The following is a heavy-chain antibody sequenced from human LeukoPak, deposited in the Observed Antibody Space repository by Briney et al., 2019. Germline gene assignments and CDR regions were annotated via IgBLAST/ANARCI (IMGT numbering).Heavy chain of an antibody. Sequence: ASVKVSFKASGYTFTSYGITWVRQAPGQGLEWMAWISAYNGNTDYSQNLRGRVTMTTDTSTSTAYMELRSLRSDDTAVDYCARDSVDGSGTYYNDSPDYWGQGTLVTVSS. D-gene: IGHD3-10*01. J-gene: IGHJ4*02. CDR2: ISAYNGNT. V-gene: IGHV1-18*01. CDR3: ARDSVDGSGTYYNDSPDY. CDR1: GYTFTSYG.